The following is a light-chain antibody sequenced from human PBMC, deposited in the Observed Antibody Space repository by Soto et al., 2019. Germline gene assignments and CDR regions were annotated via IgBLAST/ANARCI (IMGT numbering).Light chain of an antibody. Sequence: EVVLTQSPATLSLSPGERATLSCRASQNVNNDLAWYQQNLGQAPRLLIWDASNRATGIPARFSGSGSGTDLTLSSSSLEPEDVAVYYCQPRTSTWTFGQGNRVEIK. CDR3: QPRTSTWT. J-gene: IGKJ1*01. CDR1: QNVNND. V-gene: IGKV3-11*01. CDR2: DAS.